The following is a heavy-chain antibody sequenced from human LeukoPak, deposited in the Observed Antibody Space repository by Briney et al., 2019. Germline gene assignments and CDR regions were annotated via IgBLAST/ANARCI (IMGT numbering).Heavy chain of an antibody. Sequence: SETLSLTCAVSGYSISSGYYWGWIQQPPGKGLEWIGSIYHSGSTYYNPSLKSRVTISVDTSKNQFSLKLSSVTAADTAVYYCARTDFWSGYYRNFDYWGQGTLVTVSS. CDR3: ARTDFWSGYYRNFDY. CDR2: IYHSGST. CDR1: GYSISSGYY. J-gene: IGHJ4*02. V-gene: IGHV4-38-2*01. D-gene: IGHD3-3*01.